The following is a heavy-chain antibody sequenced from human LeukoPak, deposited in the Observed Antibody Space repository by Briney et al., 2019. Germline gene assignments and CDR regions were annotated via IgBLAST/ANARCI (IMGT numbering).Heavy chain of an antibody. J-gene: IGHJ4*02. Sequence: GGSLRLSCAVSGFTFSNYGMHWVRRAPGRGLEWVAVISFDGSNKYYADSVKGRFTISRDNSKNTLYVEMNSLRAEDTAVYYCARDLPRQQLVGYWGQGTLVTVSS. CDR1: GFTFSNYG. D-gene: IGHD6-13*01. V-gene: IGHV3-30*03. CDR3: ARDLPRQQLVGY. CDR2: ISFDGSNK.